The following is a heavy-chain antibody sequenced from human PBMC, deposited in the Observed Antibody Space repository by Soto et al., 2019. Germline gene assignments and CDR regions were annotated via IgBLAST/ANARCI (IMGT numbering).Heavy chain of an antibody. V-gene: IGHV4-34*01. CDR3: ARGFTIFGVVIIGRYFDY. D-gene: IGHD3-3*01. Sequence: SETLSLTCAVYGGSFSGYYWSWIRQPPGKGLEWIGEINHSGSTNYNPSLKSRVTISVDTSKNQFSLKLSSVTAADTAVYYCARGFTIFGVVIIGRYFDYWGQGTLVTVSS. J-gene: IGHJ4*02. CDR1: GGSFSGYY. CDR2: INHSGST.